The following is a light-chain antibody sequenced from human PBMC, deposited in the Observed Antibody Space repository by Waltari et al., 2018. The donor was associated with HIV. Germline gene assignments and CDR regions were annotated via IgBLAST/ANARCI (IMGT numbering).Light chain of an antibody. CDR1: SSDVGGSHY. V-gene: IGLV2-14*01. J-gene: IGLJ2*01. CDR2: DVS. Sequence: QSALTQPASVSGSPGQSITISCTGTSSDVGGSHYVSWYQQQPGKAPKLMIYDVSNRPSGVSNRFSGSKSGNTASLTISGLQAEDEADYYCSSYTSSSVVFGGGTKLTVL. CDR3: SSYTSSSVV.